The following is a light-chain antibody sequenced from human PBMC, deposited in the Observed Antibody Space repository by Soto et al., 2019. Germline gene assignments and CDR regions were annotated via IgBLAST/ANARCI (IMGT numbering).Light chain of an antibody. CDR3: QQSSTGPPWT. V-gene: IGKV1-39*01. Sequence: DSQMTQSPSSLSASVGDRVTLTCRASQSISTYLHWYQQKPGKAPTLLIFASSSLQSGVPSRFSGSGSGTDFTLTISSLQPEDFATYFCQQSSTGPPWTFGQGTKVEIK. CDR1: QSISTY. J-gene: IGKJ1*01. CDR2: ASS.